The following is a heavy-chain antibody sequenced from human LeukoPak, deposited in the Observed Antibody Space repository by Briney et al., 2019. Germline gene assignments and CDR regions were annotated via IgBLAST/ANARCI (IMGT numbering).Heavy chain of an antibody. CDR1: GGSISSYY. J-gene: IGHJ6*03. V-gene: IGHV4-59*01. Sequence: SETLSLTCTVSGGSISSYYWSWIRQPPGKGLEWIGYIYYSGSTNYNPSLKSRVTISVDTSKNQFSLKLSPVTAADTAVYYCARDSSGYLGHYYYYMDVWGKGTTVTVSS. CDR3: ARDSSGYLGHYYYYMDV. D-gene: IGHD3-22*01. CDR2: IYYSGST.